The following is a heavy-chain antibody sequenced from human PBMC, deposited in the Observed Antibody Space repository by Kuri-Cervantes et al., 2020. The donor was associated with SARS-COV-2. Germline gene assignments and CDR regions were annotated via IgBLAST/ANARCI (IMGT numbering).Heavy chain of an antibody. Sequence: GESLKISCAASGFNFSRTDMHWVRQAPGKGLEWVAVISHDGKNKKCIASGKGRFTISRGNSQNTLYLHMKSLSSEDTAMYYCAKDRVGVQDFWGQGTLVTVSS. CDR2: ISHDGKNK. J-gene: IGHJ4*02. D-gene: IGHD2-21*01. CDR3: AKDRVGVQDF. CDR1: GFNFSRTD. V-gene: IGHV3-30*18.